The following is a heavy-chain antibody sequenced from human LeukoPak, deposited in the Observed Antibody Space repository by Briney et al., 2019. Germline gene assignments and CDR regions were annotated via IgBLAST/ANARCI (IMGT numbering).Heavy chain of an antibody. V-gene: IGHV5-51*01. J-gene: IGHJ3*02. CDR1: GYSFTSYW. Sequence: GESLQITCKGSGYSFTSYWIGWVRQMPGKGLEWMGIIYPGDSDTRYSPSFQGQVTISADKSISTAYLQWSSLKASDTAMYYCARQGTGYSSGDAFDIWGQGTMVTVSS. CDR3: ARQGTGYSSGDAFDI. D-gene: IGHD6-19*01. CDR2: IYPGDSDT.